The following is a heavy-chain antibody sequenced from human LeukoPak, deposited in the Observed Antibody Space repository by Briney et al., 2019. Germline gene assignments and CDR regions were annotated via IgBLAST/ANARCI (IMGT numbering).Heavy chain of an antibody. V-gene: IGHV1-2*06. Sequence: ASVKVSCKASGYIFTGYYMHWVRQAPGQGLEWMGRINPNSGVTNFAQKFQGRVTMTRDTSISTAYMELSRLRSDDTAVYYCARVYCSGGSCSKGGTFYYFDYRGQGALVTVSS. J-gene: IGHJ4*02. CDR3: ARVYCSGGSCSKGGTFYYFDY. CDR2: INPNSGVT. CDR1: GYIFTGYY. D-gene: IGHD2-15*01.